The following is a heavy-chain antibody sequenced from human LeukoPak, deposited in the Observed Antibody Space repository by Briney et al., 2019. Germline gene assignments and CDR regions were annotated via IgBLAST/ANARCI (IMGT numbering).Heavy chain of an antibody. CDR3: ATRSVAGPDYYFDY. V-gene: IGHV1-24*01. CDR2: FDPEDGET. J-gene: IGHJ4*02. CDR1: GYTLTELS. D-gene: IGHD6-19*01. Sequence: ASVKVSCKVSGYTLTELSMHWARQAPGKGLEWMGGFDPEDGETIYAQKFQGRVTMTEDTSTDTAYMELSSLRSEDTAVYYCATRSVAGPDYYFDYWGQGTLVTVSS.